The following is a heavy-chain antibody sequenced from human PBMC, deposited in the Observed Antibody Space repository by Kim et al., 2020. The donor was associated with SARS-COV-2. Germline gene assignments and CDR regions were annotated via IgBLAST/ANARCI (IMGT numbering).Heavy chain of an antibody. CDR2: IYPDDSDT. V-gene: IGHV5-51*01. CDR1: GYRFTRYW. J-gene: IGHJ5*01. D-gene: IGHD2-15*01. CDR3: ARSYCSGGDCFYVWFDS. Sequence: GESLKISCKGSGYRFTRYWIGWARQMPGKGLEWMGIIYPDDSDTRYSPSFRGQVTISADKSPGTAYLQWSRLKASDPAIYYCARSYCSGGDCFYVWFDSWGQGTLLTVSS.